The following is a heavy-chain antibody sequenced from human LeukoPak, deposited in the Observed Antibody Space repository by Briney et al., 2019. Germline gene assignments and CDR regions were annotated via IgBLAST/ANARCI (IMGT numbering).Heavy chain of an antibody. CDR2: IIPIFGTA. CDR3: ARKGGYDFWSPSNWFDP. D-gene: IGHD3-3*01. Sequence: SVKVSCKASGGTFSSYAISWARQAPGQGLEWMGGIIPIFGTANYAQKFQGRVTITADESTSTAYMELSSLRSEDTAVYYCARKGGYDFWSPSNWFDPWGQGTLVTVSS. CDR1: GGTFSSYA. J-gene: IGHJ5*02. V-gene: IGHV1-69*13.